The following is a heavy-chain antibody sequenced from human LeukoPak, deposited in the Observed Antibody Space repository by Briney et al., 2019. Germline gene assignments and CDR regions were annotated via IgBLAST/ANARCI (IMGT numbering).Heavy chain of an antibody. J-gene: IGHJ4*02. CDR1: GFTFSTYG. Sequence: GRSLRLSCAASGFTFSTYGMHWVRQAPGKGLEWVAIIWYDGSNKYYADSVKGRFTISRDISKNTLYLQMNSLRAEDTAVYYCARDRSYSSGYYGGSLDYCGQGTLVTVSS. V-gene: IGHV3-33*01. CDR3: ARDRSYSSGYYGGSLDY. CDR2: IWYDGSNK. D-gene: IGHD3-22*01.